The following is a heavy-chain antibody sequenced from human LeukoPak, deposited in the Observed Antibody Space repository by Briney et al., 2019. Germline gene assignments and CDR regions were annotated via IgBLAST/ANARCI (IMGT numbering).Heavy chain of an antibody. CDR2: INPNSCGT. CDR3: ARDPFGYCSSTSCYGFDY. CDR1: GYTFTGYY. J-gene: IGHJ4*02. Sequence: ASVKVSCKASGYTFTGYYMHWVRQAPGQGLEWMGWINPNSCGTNYAQKFQGRVTMTRDTSISTAYMELSRLRSDDTAVYYCARDPFGYCSSTSCYGFDYWGQGTLVTVSS. D-gene: IGHD2-2*01. V-gene: IGHV1-2*02.